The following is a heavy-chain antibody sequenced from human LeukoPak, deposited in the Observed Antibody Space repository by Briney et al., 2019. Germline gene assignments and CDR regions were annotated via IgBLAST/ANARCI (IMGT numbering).Heavy chain of an antibody. CDR3: AREDSSGGYYFDY. D-gene: IGHD3-22*01. Sequence: PGGSLRLSCAASGFTFSTYAMHWVRQAPGKGLEWVAVISYDGSNKYYADSVKGRFTISRDNSKNTLYLQMNSLRAEDTAVYYCAREDSSGGYYFDYWGQGTLVTVSS. V-gene: IGHV3-30-3*01. CDR1: GFTFSTYA. J-gene: IGHJ4*02. CDR2: ISYDGSNK.